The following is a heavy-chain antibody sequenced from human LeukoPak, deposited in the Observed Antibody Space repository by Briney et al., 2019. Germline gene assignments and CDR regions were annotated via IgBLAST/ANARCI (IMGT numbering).Heavy chain of an antibody. CDR3: AKTYSRESGYDFFFHY. CDR1: GFSFSNYG. Sequence: GGSLRLSCAASGFSFSNYGFHWVRQAPGKGLDWVSAISYDGKNIHYADCVKGRFTISRDNSRTTVYLQMNSLRVEDTAVYYCAKTYSRESGYDFFFHYWGQGTRVTVSS. J-gene: IGHJ4*02. CDR2: ISYDGKNI. V-gene: IGHV3-33*06. D-gene: IGHD5-12*01.